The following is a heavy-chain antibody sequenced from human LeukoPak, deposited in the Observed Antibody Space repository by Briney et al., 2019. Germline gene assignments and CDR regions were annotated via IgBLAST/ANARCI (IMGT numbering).Heavy chain of an antibody. CDR1: GYKFATYW. D-gene: IGHD2-8*01. J-gene: IGHJ4*02. CDR3: AVGLGVTPPGTFDY. Sequence: GESLKISCKASGYKFATYWIGWVRQMPGKGLEWMGLIYPGDSETRYSPSFQGQVTISADKSINTAYVQWSSLKASDTAMYYCAVGLGVTPPGTFDYWGRGTLITVSS. V-gene: IGHV5-51*01. CDR2: IYPGDSET.